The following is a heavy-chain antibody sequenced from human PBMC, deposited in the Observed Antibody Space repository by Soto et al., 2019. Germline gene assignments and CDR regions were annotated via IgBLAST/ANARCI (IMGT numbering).Heavy chain of an antibody. Sequence: ASVKVSCKASGYTFTSYGISWVRQAPGQRLEWVGWISGYNGNTNYSQKLQGRVTITRDTSTTTAYMGLRSLRSEDAAVYYCAADRNGKSDIDSWGQQTELTISS. V-gene: IGHV1-18*01. J-gene: IGHJ4*02. CDR1: GYTFTSYG. CDR3: AADRNGKSDIDS. D-gene: IGHD1-26*01. CDR2: ISGYNGNT.